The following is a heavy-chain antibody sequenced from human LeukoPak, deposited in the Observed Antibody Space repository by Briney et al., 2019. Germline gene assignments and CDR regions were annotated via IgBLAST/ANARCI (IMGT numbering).Heavy chain of an antibody. D-gene: IGHD1-20*01. CDR1: GGSISSSSYY. Sequence: SETLSLTCTVSGGSISSSSYYWGWIRQPPGKGLEWIGSIYYSGSTYYNPSLKSRVTISVDTSKNQFSLKLSSVTTADTAVYYCARISNWIFDYWGQGTLVTVSS. J-gene: IGHJ4*02. CDR3: ARISNWIFDY. V-gene: IGHV4-39*07. CDR2: IYYSGST.